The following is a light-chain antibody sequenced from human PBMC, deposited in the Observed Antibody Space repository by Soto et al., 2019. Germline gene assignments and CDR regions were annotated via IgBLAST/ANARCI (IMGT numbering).Light chain of an antibody. J-gene: IGLJ3*02. CDR3: AAWDDSLNGWV. CDR2: SNT. Sequence: QSVLTQPPSASGTPGQRGTISCSGTSANIGRNAVNWYQQLPRTAPKLLIYSNTHRPSGVPDRFSGSKSGTSASLAISGRPAEDEADYHCAAWDDSLNGWVFGGGTKLPVL. CDR1: SANIGRNA. V-gene: IGLV1-44*01.